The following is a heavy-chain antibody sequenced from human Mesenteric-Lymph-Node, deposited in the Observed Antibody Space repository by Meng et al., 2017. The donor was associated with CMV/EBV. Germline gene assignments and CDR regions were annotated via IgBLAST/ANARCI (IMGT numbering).Heavy chain of an antibody. CDR1: GFTFSDYW. CDR2: IKQDGSET. V-gene: IGHV3-7*01. J-gene: IGHJ3*02. Sequence: GESLKISCGSSGFTFSDYWMTWVRQAPGKGLEWVANIKQDGSETYYVDSVKGRFTISRDNAKNSLYLQMNSLRAEDTAVYYCARDRGGYCSSSTCPRAFDIWGQGTMVTVSS. D-gene: IGHD2-2*01. CDR3: ARDRGGYCSSSTCPRAFDI.